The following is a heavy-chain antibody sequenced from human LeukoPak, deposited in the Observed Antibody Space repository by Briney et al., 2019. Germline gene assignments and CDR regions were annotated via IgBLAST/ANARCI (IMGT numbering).Heavy chain of an antibody. D-gene: IGHD1-14*01. CDR1: GGSFSSYY. Sequence: PSETLSLTCAVYGGSFSSYYWSWIRQPPGKGLEWIGEINHSGSTNYNPSLKSRVTISVDTSKNHFSLKLSSVTAADTAVYYCARIPSRISWFDPWGQGTLVTVSS. V-gene: IGHV4-34*01. CDR2: INHSGST. CDR3: ARIPSRISWFDP. J-gene: IGHJ5*02.